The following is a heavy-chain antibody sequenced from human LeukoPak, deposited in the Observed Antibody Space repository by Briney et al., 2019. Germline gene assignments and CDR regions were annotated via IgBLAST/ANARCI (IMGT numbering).Heavy chain of an antibody. CDR2: ISGSGGST. D-gene: IGHD6-19*01. Sequence: PGGSLRLSCSASGFTFSSYATSWVRQAPGKGLEWVAAISGSGGSTYYADSVKGRFTISRDNSKNTLYLQMNSLRAEDTAVYYCAKVGLGGIALVRYYFDYWGQGTLVTVSS. V-gene: IGHV3-23*01. J-gene: IGHJ4*02. CDR3: AKVGLGGIALVRYYFDY. CDR1: GFTFSSYA.